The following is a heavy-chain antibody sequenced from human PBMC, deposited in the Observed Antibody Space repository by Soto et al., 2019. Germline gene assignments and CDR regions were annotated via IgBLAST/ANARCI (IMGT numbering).Heavy chain of an antibody. J-gene: IGHJ3*02. CDR3: ANGAYSGSYHDAFDI. CDR1: GGSISSYY. Sequence: SETLSLTCTVSGGSISSYYWSWIRQPPGKGLEWIGYIYYSGSTNYNPSLKSRVTISVDTSKNQFSLKLSSVTAADTAVDYCANGAYSGSYHDAFDIWGQGTMVTVSS. D-gene: IGHD1-26*01. V-gene: IGHV4-59*08. CDR2: IYYSGST.